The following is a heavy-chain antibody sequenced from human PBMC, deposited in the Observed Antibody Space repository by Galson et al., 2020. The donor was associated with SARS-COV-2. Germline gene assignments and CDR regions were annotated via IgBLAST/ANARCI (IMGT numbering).Heavy chain of an antibody. CDR2: IRIKAYGGTT. CDR1: GFTFGDYA. J-gene: IGHJ4*02. Sequence: GGSLILSCTSSGFTFGDYAMSWFRQAPGKGLEWVGFIRIKAYGGTTEYAASVQGRFTISRDDSKSIVYLQMNSLKTEDTAVYYCSREGSSDYWFGPYDYWGQGTLVTVSS. CDR3: SREGSSDYWFGPYDY. V-gene: IGHV3-49*03. D-gene: IGHD3-22*01.